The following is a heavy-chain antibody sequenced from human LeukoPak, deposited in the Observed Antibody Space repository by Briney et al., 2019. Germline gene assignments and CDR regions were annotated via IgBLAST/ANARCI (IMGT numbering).Heavy chain of an antibody. CDR2: IIPIFGTA. V-gene: IGHV1-69*05. CDR3: ACAHDSYNWNYLMVY. CDR1: GGTFSSYA. Sequence: GASVKVSCKASGGTFSSYAISWVRQDPGQGLECMGGIIPIFGTANYAQKFQGRVTITTDESTSTAYMELSSLRSDDTAVYYCACAHDSYNWNYLMVYWGRGTLDTVSS. D-gene: IGHD1-7*01. J-gene: IGHJ4*02.